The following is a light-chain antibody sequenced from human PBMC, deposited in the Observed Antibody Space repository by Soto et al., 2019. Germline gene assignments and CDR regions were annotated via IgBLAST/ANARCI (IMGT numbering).Light chain of an antibody. CDR2: EVS. V-gene: IGLV2-14*01. Sequence: QSVLTQPASVSGSPGQSITISCTGSSSDIGDYGYVSWYQQHPRKAPKLIIYEVSNRPSAVSDRFSGSKSGNTASLTISGLQAEDEADYYCSSYTSSNSVIFGGGTKVTVL. CDR1: SSDIGDYGY. J-gene: IGLJ2*01. CDR3: SSYTSSNSVI.